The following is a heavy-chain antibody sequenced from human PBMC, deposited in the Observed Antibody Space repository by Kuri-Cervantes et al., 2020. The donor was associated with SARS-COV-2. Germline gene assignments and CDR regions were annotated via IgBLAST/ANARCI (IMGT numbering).Heavy chain of an antibody. D-gene: IGHD2-2*01. V-gene: IGHV3-7*05. CDR2: IKQDGSEK. CDR1: GFTFSSYW. Sequence: GESLKISCAASGFTFSSYWMSWVRQALGKGLEWVANIKQDGSEKYYVDSVKGRFTISRDNAKNSLYLQMNSLRAEGTAVYYCAREGFQYQLLRGAYFDYWGQGTLVTVSS. J-gene: IGHJ4*02. CDR3: AREGFQYQLLRGAYFDY.